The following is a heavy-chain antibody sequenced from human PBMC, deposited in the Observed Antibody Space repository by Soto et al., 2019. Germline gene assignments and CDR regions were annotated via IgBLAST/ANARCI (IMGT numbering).Heavy chain of an antibody. CDR1: GGSISGSNW. V-gene: IGHV4-4*02. CDR2: IYHSGST. J-gene: IGHJ6*02. Sequence: PSETLSLTCAVSGGSISGSNWWSWVRQPPGKGLEWIGEIYHSGSTNYNPSLKSRVTISVDKSKNQFSLKLSSVTAADTAVYYCARVPGXIVVVPAAYYYYYYGMDVWGQGTTVTVSS. D-gene: IGHD2-2*01. CDR3: ARVPGXIVVVPAAYYYYYYGMDV.